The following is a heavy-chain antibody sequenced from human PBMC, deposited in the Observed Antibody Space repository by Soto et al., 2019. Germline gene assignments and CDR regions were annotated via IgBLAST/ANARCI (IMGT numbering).Heavy chain of an antibody. J-gene: IGHJ6*02. D-gene: IGHD3-3*01. CDR1: GFSLTTVGVG. Sequence: QITLKESGPTLVKPTQTLTLTCAFSGFSLTTVGVGVGWIRQPPGKALEWLALIYWDDDKRYSPSLKTRLSITKDTSKNQVVLMMTNMYPVDTGTYYCAHRRAFIGVVYGMDVWGQGTTVTVSS. CDR2: IYWDDDK. CDR3: AHRRAFIGVVYGMDV. V-gene: IGHV2-5*02.